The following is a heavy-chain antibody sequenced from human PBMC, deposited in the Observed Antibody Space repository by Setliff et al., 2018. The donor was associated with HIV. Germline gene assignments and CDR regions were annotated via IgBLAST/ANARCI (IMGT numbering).Heavy chain of an antibody. Sequence: SETLSLTYTVSGGFVSRSSYYWGWIRQPRGKRLEWIGTIYYNGDTQYNPSFKSRVIMSVDTSKNQFSLRLISVTAADTAVYYCVRMEATRPPRGLDYWGPGTLVTVSS. D-gene: IGHD6-6*01. CDR3: VRMEATRPPRGLDY. CDR1: GGFVSRSSYY. J-gene: IGHJ4*02. V-gene: IGHV4-39*01. CDR2: IYYNGDT.